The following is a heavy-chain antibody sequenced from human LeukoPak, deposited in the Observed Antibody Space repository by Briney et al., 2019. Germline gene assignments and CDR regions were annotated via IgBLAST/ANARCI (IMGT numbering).Heavy chain of an antibody. Sequence: GGSLRLSCTASGFTFSNYAMHWVRQAPGKGLEWVAVVSSDGHNTYYAASMQGRFTISRDNSNNALYPQMVSLRTEDTAVYYCAKDGDSPHDIYRGWYFDHCGQGALVTVSS. CDR1: GFTFSNYA. V-gene: IGHV3-30*18. J-gene: IGHJ4*02. CDR2: VSSDGHNT. CDR3: AKDGDSPHDIYRGWYFDH. D-gene: IGHD3-22*01.